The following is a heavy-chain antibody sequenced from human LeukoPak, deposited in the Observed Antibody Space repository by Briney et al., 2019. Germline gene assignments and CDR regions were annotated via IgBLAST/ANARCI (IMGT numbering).Heavy chain of an antibody. J-gene: IGHJ4*02. Sequence: SETLSLTCAVYGGSFSGYYWSWIREPPGKGLEWIGEISHSGSTNYNPSLKSRVTISVDTSKNQFSLKLSSVTAADTAVYYCAAQYSGYVRLDYWGQGTLVTVSS. D-gene: IGHD5-12*01. CDR2: ISHSGST. CDR3: AAQYSGYVRLDY. V-gene: IGHV4-34*01. CDR1: GGSFSGYY.